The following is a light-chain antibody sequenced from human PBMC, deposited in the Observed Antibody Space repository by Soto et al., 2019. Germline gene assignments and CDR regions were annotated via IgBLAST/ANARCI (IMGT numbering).Light chain of an antibody. CDR3: CSYAGSSTYVI. CDR2: EDI. CDR1: SSDVGRYNL. J-gene: IGLJ2*01. Sequence: QSALTQPASVSGSPGQSLTISCTGTSSDVGRYNLVSWYQQHPGKAPKLMIYEDIKRPSGVSNRISGSKSGNTASLTISGLQAEDEADYYCCSYAGSSTYVIFGGGTKLTVL. V-gene: IGLV2-23*01.